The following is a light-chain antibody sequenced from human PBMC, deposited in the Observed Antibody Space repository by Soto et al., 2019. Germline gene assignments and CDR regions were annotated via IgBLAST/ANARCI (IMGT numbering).Light chain of an antibody. CDR1: QNISNY. V-gene: IGKV3-11*01. J-gene: IGKJ1*01. CDR2: DVS. Sequence: IVLTQSPATLSLSPGIRSTLSCRASQNISNYLIWYQQKPCQAPRLLIYDVSNRATGIPARFSGSGSGTDFTLTISSLQSEDFAVYYCQQYGSSPWTFGQGTKVDIK. CDR3: QQYGSSPWT.